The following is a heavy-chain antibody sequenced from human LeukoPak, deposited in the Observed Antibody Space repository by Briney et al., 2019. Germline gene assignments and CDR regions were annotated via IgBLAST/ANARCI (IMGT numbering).Heavy chain of an antibody. J-gene: IGHJ4*02. Sequence: ASVKVSCKASGYTFTGYYIHWVRHAPEQGLEWMGFINPSTGGTSYAQKFQARVTMTRDTSISTAYIELSGLRSDDTAGYYCARRYDFWGGYPTAFVYWGQGTLVTVSS. CDR2: INPSTGGT. CDR1: GYTFTGYY. D-gene: IGHD3-3*01. V-gene: IGHV1-2*02. CDR3: ARRYDFWGGYPTAFVY.